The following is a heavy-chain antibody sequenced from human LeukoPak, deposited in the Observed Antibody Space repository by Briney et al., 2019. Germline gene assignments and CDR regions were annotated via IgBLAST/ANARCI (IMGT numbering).Heavy chain of an antibody. CDR1: GYTFTSYD. J-gene: IGHJ5*02. Sequence: ASVKVSCKASGYTFTSYDINWVRQATGQGLEWMGWMNPNSGNTGYAQKFQGRVTMTRNTSISTAYMELSSLRSEDTAVYYCARASGPYCSGGSCYSWFDPWGQGTLVTVSS. D-gene: IGHD2-15*01. CDR3: ARASGPYCSGGSCYSWFDP. V-gene: IGHV1-8*01. CDR2: MNPNSGNT.